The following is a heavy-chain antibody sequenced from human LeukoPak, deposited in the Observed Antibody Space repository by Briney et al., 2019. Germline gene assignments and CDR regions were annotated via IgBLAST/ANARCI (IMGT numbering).Heavy chain of an antibody. CDR2: ISYDGSNK. D-gene: IGHD1-26*01. CDR1: GFTFSSYA. Sequence: AGGSLRLSCAASGFTFSSYAMHWVRQAPGKGLEWVAVISYDGSNKYYADSVKGRFTISRDNSKNTLYLQMNSLRAEDTAVYYCAKEWGKYSGSYYGNDYWGQGTLVTVSS. V-gene: IGHV3-30-3*01. CDR3: AKEWGKYSGSYYGNDY. J-gene: IGHJ4*02.